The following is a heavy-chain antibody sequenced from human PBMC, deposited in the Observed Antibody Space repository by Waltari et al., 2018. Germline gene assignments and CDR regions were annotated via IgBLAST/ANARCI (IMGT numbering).Heavy chain of an antibody. Sequence: QVQLQQWGAGLLKPSETLSLTCAVYGGSFRGSYWSWIRQPPGKGLEWIGEINHSGSTNYNPSLKSRVTISVDTSKNQFSLKLSSVTAADTAVYYCARGRSTYYYGSGAMGYFDYWGQGTLVTVSS. CDR1: GGSFRGSY. CDR3: ARGRSTYYYGSGAMGYFDY. J-gene: IGHJ4*02. D-gene: IGHD3-10*01. V-gene: IGHV4-34*01. CDR2: INHSGST.